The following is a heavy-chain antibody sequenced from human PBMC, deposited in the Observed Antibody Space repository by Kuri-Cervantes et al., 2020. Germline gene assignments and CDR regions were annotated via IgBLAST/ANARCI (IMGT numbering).Heavy chain of an antibody. D-gene: IGHD1-26*01. CDR1: GFTFSSYG. Sequence: GESLKISCAASGFTFSSYGMHWVRQAPGKGLEWVAVITYDGSNKYYADSVKGRFTISRDNAKNTLYLQMNSLRAEDTAVYYYARERIEWELLSGMDVWGQGTTVTVSS. J-gene: IGHJ6*02. CDR3: ARERIEWELLSGMDV. CDR2: ITYDGSNK. V-gene: IGHV3-30*03.